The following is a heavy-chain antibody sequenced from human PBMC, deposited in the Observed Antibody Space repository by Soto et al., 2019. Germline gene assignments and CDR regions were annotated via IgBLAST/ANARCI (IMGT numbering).Heavy chain of an antibody. D-gene: IGHD2-15*01. CDR2: ISAYNGNT. V-gene: IGHV1-18*04. CDR1: DYTLSSYG. J-gene: IGHJ5*02. CDR3: ARSAPGACTGGSCYYAKNWFDP. Sequence: RASVKVSCKASDYTLSSYGIYWVRQAPGQGLEWMGWISAYNGNTNYAQKFQGRVTMTTDTPTNTAYLELRSLRSDDTAVYYCARSAPGACTGGSCYYAKNWFDPWGQGTLVTVSS.